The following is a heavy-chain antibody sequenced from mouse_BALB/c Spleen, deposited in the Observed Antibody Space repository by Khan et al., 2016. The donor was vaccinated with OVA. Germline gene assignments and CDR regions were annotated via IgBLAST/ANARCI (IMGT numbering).Heavy chain of an antibody. D-gene: IGHD1-1*01. CDR1: GFTFSNYG. J-gene: IGHJ3*01. Sequence: EVQLQESGGDLVKPGGSLKLSCAASGFTFSNYGMSWVRQAPDKRLEWVATVSTGGSYTYYPDSVKGRFTISRDNATNTPYLQMSGLRSEDTAMVYCTRLAYYYDSEGFAYWGQGTLVTVSA. CDR2: VSTGGSYT. V-gene: IGHV5-6*01. CDR3: TRLAYYYDSEGFAY.